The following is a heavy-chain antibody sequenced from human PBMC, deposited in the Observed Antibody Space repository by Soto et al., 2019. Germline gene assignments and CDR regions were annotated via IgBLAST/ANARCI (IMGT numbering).Heavy chain of an antibody. Sequence: GGSLRLSCAASGFTFSNAWMSWVRQAPGKGLEWVGRIKSKTDGGTTDYAAPVKGRFTISRDDSKNTLYLQMNSLKTEDTAVYYCTIDRRPNYDFCSGYYKRYYYGMDVWGQGTTVTVYS. V-gene: IGHV3-15*01. CDR1: GFTFSNAW. CDR2: IKSKTDGGTT. J-gene: IGHJ6*02. CDR3: TIDRRPNYDFCSGYYKRYYYGMDV. D-gene: IGHD3-3*01.